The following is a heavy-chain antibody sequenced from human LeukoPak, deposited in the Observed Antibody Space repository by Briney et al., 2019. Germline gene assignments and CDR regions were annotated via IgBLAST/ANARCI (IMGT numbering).Heavy chain of an antibody. CDR1: GFSFSSYA. J-gene: IGHJ6*02. V-gene: IGHV3-23*01. D-gene: IGHD2-21*02. CDR3: AKDDLRESGLLGQLAVDGMDV. Sequence: GGSLRLSCAASGFSFSSYALSWVRQAPGKGLEWVSTISGSGGDTFYADSVKGRFTISRDNSKDTLYLQMNSLRAEDTAVYYCAKDDLRESGLLGQLAVDGMDVWGQGTTVTVSS. CDR2: ISGSGGDT.